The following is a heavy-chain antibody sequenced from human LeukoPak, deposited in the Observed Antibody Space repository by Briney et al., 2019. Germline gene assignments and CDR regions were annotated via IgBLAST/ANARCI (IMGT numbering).Heavy chain of an antibody. CDR3: AKAHPLGYCSSTSCYVGWDY. Sequence: RGSLRLSCAASGFTFSSYAMSWVRQAPGKGLEWVSAISVSGGSTYYSDSVKGRFTISRDNSKNTLYLQMNSLRAADTAVYYCAKAHPLGYCSSTSCYVGWDYWGQGALVTVSS. V-gene: IGHV3-23*01. J-gene: IGHJ4*02. CDR2: ISVSGGST. CDR1: GFTFSSYA. D-gene: IGHD2-2*01.